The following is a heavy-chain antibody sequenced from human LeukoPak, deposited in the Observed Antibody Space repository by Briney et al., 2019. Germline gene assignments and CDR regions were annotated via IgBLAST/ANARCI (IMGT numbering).Heavy chain of an antibody. Sequence: SETLSLTCTVSGGSISSGGYYWSWIRQPPGKGLEWIGYIYHSGSTYYNPSLKSRVTISVDRSKNQFSLKLSSVTAADTAVYYCARAPITIVRGVSSYYFDYWGQGTLVTVSS. D-gene: IGHD3-10*01. CDR2: IYHSGST. CDR1: GGSISSGGYY. CDR3: ARAPITIVRGVSSYYFDY. J-gene: IGHJ4*02. V-gene: IGHV4-30-2*01.